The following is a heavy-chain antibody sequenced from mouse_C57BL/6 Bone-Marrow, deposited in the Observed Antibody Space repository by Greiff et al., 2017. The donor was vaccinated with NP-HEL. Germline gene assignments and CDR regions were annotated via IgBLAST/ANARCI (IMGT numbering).Heavy chain of an antibody. D-gene: IGHD1-1*01. V-gene: IGHV14-4*01. CDR1: GFNIKDDY. CDR2: IDPENGDT. Sequence: EVQLQQSGAELVRPGASVKLSCTASGFNIKDDYMHWVKQRPEQGLEWIGWIDPENGDTEYASKFQGKATITADTSSNTAYLQLSSLTSEDTAVYYCTRGYYYGRSLWYFDYWGQGTTLTVSS. CDR3: TRGYYYGRSLWYFDY. J-gene: IGHJ2*01.